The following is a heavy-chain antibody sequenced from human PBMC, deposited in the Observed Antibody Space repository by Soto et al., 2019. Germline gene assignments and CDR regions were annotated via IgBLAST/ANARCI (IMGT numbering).Heavy chain of an antibody. CDR1: GFPFSVYA. CDR3: AKHRVWFGELGP. Sequence: GGSLRLSCAASGFPFSVYAMSWVRQAPGKGLEWVSAISGTNGRTYYVDSVKGRFSMSRDNSKNMLYLQMNSLRAEDTAVYYCAKHRVWFGELGPWGQGTLVTVSS. D-gene: IGHD3-10*01. J-gene: IGHJ5*02. V-gene: IGHV3-23*01. CDR2: ISGTNGRT.